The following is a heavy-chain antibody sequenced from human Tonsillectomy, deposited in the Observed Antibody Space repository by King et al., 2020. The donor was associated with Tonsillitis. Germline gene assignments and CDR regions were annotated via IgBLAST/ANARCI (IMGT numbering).Heavy chain of an antibody. D-gene: IGHD3-22*01. CDR2: IYYSGST. CDR3: ARVSYDSSGYSGGIDY. V-gene: IGHV4-31*03. CDR1: DGSISDGGHY. J-gene: IGHJ4*02. Sequence: QLQESGPGLVKPSQTLSLTCTVSDGSISDGGHYWTWIRQHSGQGLEWFGYIYYSGSTYYNPSLKSRVTISVDRSQNHFSLKLSSVTAADTAVYYCARVSYDSSGYSGGIDYWGQGTLVTVSS.